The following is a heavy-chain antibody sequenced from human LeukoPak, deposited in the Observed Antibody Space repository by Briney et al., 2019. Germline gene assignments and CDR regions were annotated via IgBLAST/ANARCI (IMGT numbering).Heavy chain of an antibody. J-gene: IGHJ5*02. CDR2: INPSGGST. CDR1: GYTFTSYY. V-gene: IGHV1-46*01. D-gene: IGHD3-10*01. CDR3: ARGPDVLLWFGELSWFDP. Sequence: VASVKVSCKASGYTFTSYYMHWVRQAPGQGLEWMGIINPSGGSTSYAQKFQGRVTMTRDMPTSTVYMELSSLRSEDTAVYYCARGPDVLLWFGELSWFDPWGQGTLVTVSS.